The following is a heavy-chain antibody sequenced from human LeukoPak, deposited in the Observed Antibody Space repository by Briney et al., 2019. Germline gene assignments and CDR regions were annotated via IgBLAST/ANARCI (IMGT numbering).Heavy chain of an antibody. D-gene: IGHD3-3*01. CDR3: ARERSGSEIFARSFDI. CDR1: GGSISSSSYY. CDR2: IYYSGST. V-gene: IGHV4-39*07. Sequence: SETLSLTCTVSGGSISSSSYYWGWIRQPPGKGPEWIGSIYYSGSTYYNPSLKSRVTISVDTSKNQFSLKLSSVTAADTAVYCCARERSGSEIFARSFDIWGQGTMVTVSS. J-gene: IGHJ3*02.